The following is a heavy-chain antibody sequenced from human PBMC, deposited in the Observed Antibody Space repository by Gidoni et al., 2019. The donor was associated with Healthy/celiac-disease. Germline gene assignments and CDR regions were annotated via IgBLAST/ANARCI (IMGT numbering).Heavy chain of an antibody. CDR1: GFTFSSYW. CDR2: IKQDGSEK. D-gene: IGHD4-17*01. V-gene: IGHV3-7*01. Sequence: EVQLVEPGGGLVQPGGSLRLSCQASGFTFSSYWMSWVRQAPGKGLEWVANIKQDGSEKYYVDSVKGRFTISRDNAKNSLYLQMNSLRAEDTAVYYCARVLEVTTGAFDIWGQGTMVTVSS. CDR3: ARVLEVTTGAFDI. J-gene: IGHJ3*02.